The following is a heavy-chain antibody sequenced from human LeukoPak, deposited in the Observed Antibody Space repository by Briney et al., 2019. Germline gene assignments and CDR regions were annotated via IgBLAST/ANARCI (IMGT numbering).Heavy chain of an antibody. CDR3: ASGAVTTQSDWYFDL. J-gene: IGHJ2*01. CDR1: GGSISSSSYY. D-gene: IGHD4-17*01. Sequence: SETLSLTCTVSGGSISSSSYYWGWIRQPPGKGLEWIGEIYHSGSTNYNPSLKSRVTISVDKSKNQFSLKLSSVTAADTAVYYCASGAVTTQSDWYFDLWGRGTLVTVSS. CDR2: IYHSGST. V-gene: IGHV4-39*07.